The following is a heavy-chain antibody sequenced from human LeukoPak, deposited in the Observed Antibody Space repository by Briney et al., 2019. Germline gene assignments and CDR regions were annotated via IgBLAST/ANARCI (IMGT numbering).Heavy chain of an antibody. J-gene: IGHJ3*02. CDR2: INAGNGNT. CDR1: GYTFTSYA. D-gene: IGHD3-22*01. CDR3: ARGGGIAVAPPGVHYYDSSGSHDAFDI. V-gene: IGHV1-3*01. Sequence: ASVKVSCKASGYTFTSYAMHWVRQAPGQRLEWMGWINAGNGNTKYSQKFQGRVTITRDTSASTAYMELSSLRSEDTAVYYCARGGGIAVAPPGVHYYDSSGSHDAFDIWGQGTMVTVSS.